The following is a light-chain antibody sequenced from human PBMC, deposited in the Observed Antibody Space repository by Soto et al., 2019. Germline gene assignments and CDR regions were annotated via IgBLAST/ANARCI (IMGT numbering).Light chain of an antibody. Sequence: DIVMTQSPLSLPVTPGAPASISCRPGWSLLHPNGNNYLKWYQQKPGQSPQLLISLGSSRASGVPDRFSGSGAGTDFTLQISSVEAEDVGVYYCMQALQTPPTFGQGTKVDI. CDR1: WSLLHPNGNNY. CDR3: MQALQTPPT. V-gene: IGKV2-28*01. J-gene: IGKJ1*01. CDR2: LGS.